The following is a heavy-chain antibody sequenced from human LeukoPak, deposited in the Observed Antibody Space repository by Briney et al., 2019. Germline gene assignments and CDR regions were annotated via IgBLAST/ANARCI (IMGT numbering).Heavy chain of an antibody. V-gene: IGHV1-2*02. Sequence: GASVKVSCKTSGYTFNDYYVRWVRQAPGQGLEWMGWINPNSGRTNYAPKFQGRVTLTTDTSISTAYMELSSLISGDTALYFCARDSSDVLTGYYHFWGQGTLVTVSS. CDR3: ARDSSDVLTGYYHF. CDR2: INPNSGRT. D-gene: IGHD3-9*01. J-gene: IGHJ4*02. CDR1: GYTFNDYY.